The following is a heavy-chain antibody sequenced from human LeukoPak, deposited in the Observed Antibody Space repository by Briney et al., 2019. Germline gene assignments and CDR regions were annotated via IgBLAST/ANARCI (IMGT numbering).Heavy chain of an antibody. J-gene: IGHJ4*02. CDR3: AKDQINDFWSGYIDY. V-gene: IGHV3-23*01. CDR1: GFTFSSYA. D-gene: IGHD3-3*01. CDR2: ISGSGGST. Sequence: GGSLRLSCAASGFTFSSYAMSWVRQAPGKGLEWVSAISGSGGSTYYADSVKGRFTISRDNSKNTLYLQMNSLRAEDTAVYYCAKDQINDFWSGYIDYWGQGTLVTVSS.